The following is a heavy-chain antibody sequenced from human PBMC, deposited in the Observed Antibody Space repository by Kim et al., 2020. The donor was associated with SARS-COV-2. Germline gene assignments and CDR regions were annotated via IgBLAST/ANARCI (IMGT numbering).Heavy chain of an antibody. V-gene: IGHV4-4*07. CDR1: GGSISSYY. J-gene: IGHJ4*02. D-gene: IGHD2-2*01. Sequence: SETLSLTCTVSGGSISSYYWSWIRQPAGHGLECLGRIYTRRSTNYHPSLKSRVTMSVDTSKNQFSLTLSSATTADTAVYSCARSNPPAGGFDSWAQGPLV. CDR3: ARSNPPAGGFDS. CDR2: IYTRRST.